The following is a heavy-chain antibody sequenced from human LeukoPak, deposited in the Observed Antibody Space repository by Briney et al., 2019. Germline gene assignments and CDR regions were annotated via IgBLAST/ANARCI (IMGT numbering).Heavy chain of an antibody. CDR3: ARASIAARRRTPGFDY. CDR2: IYPGDSDT. V-gene: IGHV5-51*01. CDR1: GYSFTSYW. J-gene: IGHJ4*02. Sequence: GESLKISCKGSGYSFTSYWIGWVRQMPGKGLEWMGIIYPGDSDTRYSPSFQGQVTISADKSISTAYLQWSSLKASDTAMYYCARASIAARRRTPGFDYWGQGTLVTVSS. D-gene: IGHD6-6*01.